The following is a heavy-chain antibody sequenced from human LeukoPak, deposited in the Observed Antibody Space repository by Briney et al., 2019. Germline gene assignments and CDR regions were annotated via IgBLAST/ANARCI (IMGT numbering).Heavy chain of an antibody. J-gene: IGHJ4*02. CDR3: ARDQSRYTSGWYHY. CDR2: IYYSGST. V-gene: IGHV4-59*01. CDR1: GGSSSSYY. D-gene: IGHD6-19*01. Sequence: SETLSLTCTVSGGSSSSYYWSWIRQPPGKGQEWIGYIYYSGSTNYNPSLKSRVTISVDTSKNQFSLKLSSVTAADTAVYYCARDQSRYTSGWYHYWGQGTLVTVSS.